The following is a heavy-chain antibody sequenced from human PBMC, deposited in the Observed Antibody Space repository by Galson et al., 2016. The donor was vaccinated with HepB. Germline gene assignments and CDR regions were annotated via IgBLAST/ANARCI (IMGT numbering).Heavy chain of an antibody. CDR1: GFTFSSYA. Sequence: SLRLSCAASGFTFSSYAMSWVRQAPGKGLEWVSAISGSGGSTYYADSVKGRFTISRDNSKNTLYLQMNSLRAGDTAVYYCAKGDFYVSSGYFPFDYWGQGTLVTVSS. J-gene: IGHJ4*02. D-gene: IGHD3-22*01. CDR2: ISGSGGST. V-gene: IGHV3-23*01. CDR3: AKGDFYVSSGYFPFDY.